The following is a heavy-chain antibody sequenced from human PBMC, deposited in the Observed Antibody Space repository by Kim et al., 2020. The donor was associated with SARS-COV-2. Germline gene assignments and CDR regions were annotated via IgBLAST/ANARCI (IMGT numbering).Heavy chain of an antibody. V-gene: IGHV3-23*01. J-gene: IGHJ4*02. CDR1: GFIFDTYD. CDR2: IVASGTDK. D-gene: IGHD4-4*01. Sequence: GGSLRLSCVASGFIFDTYDMTWVRLAPGKGPEWVAGIVASGTDKYYADSVKGRFTVSRDTSKNTFYLQMSSLRGDDTAVYYCGKSYSPWPDNFIDYWGQG. CDR3: GKSYSPWPDNFIDY.